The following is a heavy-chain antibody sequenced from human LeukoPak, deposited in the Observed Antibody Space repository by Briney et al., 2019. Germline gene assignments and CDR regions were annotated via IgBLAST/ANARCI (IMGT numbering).Heavy chain of an antibody. CDR2: ISRSARTT. Sequence: GGSLRLSCAASEFTFSSFEMNWVRQAPGKGLEWISYISRSARTTYYAGSVKGRFTISRDNAKNSLYLQMHSLRAEDTAIYYCARESLIAAAVDYWGQGTLVTVSS. CDR1: EFTFSSFE. CDR3: ARESLIAAAVDY. V-gene: IGHV3-48*03. D-gene: IGHD6-13*01. J-gene: IGHJ4*02.